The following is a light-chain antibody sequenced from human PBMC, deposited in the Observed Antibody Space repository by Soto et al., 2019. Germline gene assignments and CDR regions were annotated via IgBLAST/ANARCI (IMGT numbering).Light chain of an antibody. Sequence: QSVLTQPRSVSGSPGQSVTISCTGTSSDVGGYNYVSWYQQHPGKAPKLMIYDVSKRPSGVPDRFSGSKSGNTASLTISGLXXXXEXDYYCCSYAGSYVVFGGGTKLTVL. J-gene: IGLJ2*01. V-gene: IGLV2-11*01. CDR2: DVS. CDR3: CSYAGSYVV. CDR1: SSDVGGYNY.